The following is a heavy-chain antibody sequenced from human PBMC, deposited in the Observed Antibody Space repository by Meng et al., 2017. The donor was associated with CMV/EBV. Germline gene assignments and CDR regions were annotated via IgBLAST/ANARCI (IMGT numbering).Heavy chain of an antibody. D-gene: IGHD1-26*01. Sequence: SCKASGYTFSSYDMHWVRQATGKGLEWVSAIGTAGDTYYPGSVKGRFTISRENAKNSLYLQMNSLRAGDTAVYYCARARAGGSYVDYWGQGTLVTVSS. V-gene: IGHV3-13*01. CDR3: ARARAGGSYVDY. CDR2: IGTAGDT. CDR1: GYTFSSYD. J-gene: IGHJ4*02.